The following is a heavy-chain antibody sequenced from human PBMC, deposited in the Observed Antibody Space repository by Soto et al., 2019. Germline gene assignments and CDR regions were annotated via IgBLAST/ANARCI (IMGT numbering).Heavy chain of an antibody. CDR3: ARGGVDWYFDL. V-gene: IGHV3-33*01. CDR2: IWYDGSNK. J-gene: IGHJ2*01. CDR1: GFTFSSYG. Sequence: QVQLVESGGGVVQPGRSLRLSCAASGFTFSSYGMHWVRQAPGKGLEWVAVIWYDGSNKYYADSVKGRFTISRDNSKNTLYLQMNSRRAEDTAVYYCARGGVDWYFDLWGRGTLVTVSS. D-gene: IGHD2-8*02.